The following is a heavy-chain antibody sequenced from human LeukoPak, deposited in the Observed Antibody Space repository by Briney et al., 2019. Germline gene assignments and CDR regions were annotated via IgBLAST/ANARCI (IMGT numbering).Heavy chain of an antibody. CDR3: ARQSNSGYRVDP. J-gene: IGHJ5*02. CDR1: GGSISSSSYY. CDR2: IYYSGST. Sequence: PSETLSLTXTASGGSISSSSYYWGWIRQPPGKGLEWIGSIYYSGSTYYNPSLKSRVTISVDTSKNQFSLKLSSVTAADTAVYYCARQSNSGYRVDPWGQGTLVTVSS. V-gene: IGHV4-39*01. D-gene: IGHD5-18*01.